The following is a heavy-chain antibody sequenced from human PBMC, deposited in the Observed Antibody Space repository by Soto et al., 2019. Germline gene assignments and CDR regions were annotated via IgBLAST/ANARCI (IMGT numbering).Heavy chain of an antibody. CDR2: ISSSSSYI. D-gene: IGHD4-17*01. J-gene: IGHJ6*03. V-gene: IGHV3-21*01. CDR3: ARSAGDVYGDYHFYYYYMDV. CDR1: GFTFSSYS. Sequence: GGSLRLSCAASGFTFSSYSMNWVRQAPGKGLEWVSSISSSSSYIYYADSVKGRFTISRDNAKNSLYLQMNSLRAEDTAVYYCARSAGDVYGDYHFYYYYMDVWGKGTTVTVSS.